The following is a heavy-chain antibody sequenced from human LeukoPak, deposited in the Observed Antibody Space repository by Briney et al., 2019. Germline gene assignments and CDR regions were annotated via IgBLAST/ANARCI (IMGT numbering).Heavy chain of an antibody. Sequence: SETLSLTCSVSGDSISSYYWSWIRQPPGKGLEWIGYIYSRGSTNYNPSLKSRLTISIDTSKNQFSLKLSSVTAADTAVYCCARLGGGGSYSGWFDPWGQGTLVTVSS. CDR2: IYSRGST. D-gene: IGHD1-26*01. V-gene: IGHV4-4*09. CDR1: GDSISSYY. CDR3: ARLGGGGSYSGWFDP. J-gene: IGHJ5*02.